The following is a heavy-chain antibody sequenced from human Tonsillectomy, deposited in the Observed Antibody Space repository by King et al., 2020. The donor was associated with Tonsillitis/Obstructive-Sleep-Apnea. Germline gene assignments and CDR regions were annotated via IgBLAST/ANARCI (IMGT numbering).Heavy chain of an antibody. CDR3: AGVRGILESYFDY. D-gene: IGHD3-3*01. Sequence: VQLVESGVGLIQPGGSLRLSCAASGLTVSTNYMSWVRQAPGKGLEWVSIIYNGFNTYYADSVKGRFPIPRDSSKNTLYLQMNSLRAEDTAVYYCAGVRGILESYFDYWGQGTLVTVSS. CDR2: IYNGFNT. J-gene: IGHJ4*02. V-gene: IGHV3-53*01. CDR1: GLTVSTNY.